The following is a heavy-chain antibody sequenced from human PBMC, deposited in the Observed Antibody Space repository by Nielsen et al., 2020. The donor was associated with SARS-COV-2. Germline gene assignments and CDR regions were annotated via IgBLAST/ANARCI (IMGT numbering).Heavy chain of an antibody. D-gene: IGHD3-10*01. CDR3: ARVISPGSGSYRWFDP. V-gene: IGHV4-38-2*02. J-gene: IGHJ5*02. Sequence: SETLSLTCTVSGYSISSDYYWGWIRQSPGKGLEWIGNIYHSGSTFYNPSLKSRVIISVDTSKTQFSLKPRSVTAADTAVYYCARVISPGSGSYRWFDPWGQGTLVTVSS. CDR2: IYHSGST. CDR1: GYSISSDYY.